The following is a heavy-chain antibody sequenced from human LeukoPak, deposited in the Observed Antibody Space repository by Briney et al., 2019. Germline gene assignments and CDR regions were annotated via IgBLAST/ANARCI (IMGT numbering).Heavy chain of an antibody. Sequence: ASAKLSCTVSGFILTEVSIHWLRQAPRKGPEWMGSFDRENDETIYSHNFQGRVAMTEDTSADTAYMELTSLRSDDTAVYYCVADHYNNHGNFDFWGQGTLVTVSS. V-gene: IGHV1-24*01. J-gene: IGHJ4*02. D-gene: IGHD4-11*01. CDR1: GFILTEVS. CDR3: VADHYNNHGNFDF. CDR2: FDRENDET.